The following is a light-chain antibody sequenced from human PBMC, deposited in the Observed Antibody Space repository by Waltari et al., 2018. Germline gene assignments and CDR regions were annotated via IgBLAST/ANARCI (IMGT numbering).Light chain of an antibody. J-gene: IGKJ2*03. CDR3: QQYSSSSMFS. V-gene: IGKV1-5*03. CDR1: QSISTL. CDR2: KTF. Sequence: DIQMTQSPSTLSASVGDRVTITCRASQSISTLLAWFQQKPGNPPKLLIYKTFNLERGVPSRFSGSGSGTEFTLTITSLLPDDFATYYCQQYSSSSMFSFGQGTKLEIK.